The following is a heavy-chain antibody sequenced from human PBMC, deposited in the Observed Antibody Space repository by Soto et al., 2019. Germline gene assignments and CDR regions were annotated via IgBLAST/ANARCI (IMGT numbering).Heavy chain of an antibody. J-gene: IGHJ5*02. CDR3: ARGGGVAIRYFDCYRWFDP. CDR2: IIPIFGTA. D-gene: IGHD3-9*01. V-gene: IGHV1-69*13. CDR1: GGTFSSYA. Sequence: SVKVSCKASGGTFSSYAISWVRQAPGQGLEWMGGIIPIFGTANYAQKFQGRVTITADESTSTAYMELSSLRSEDTAVYYCARGGGVAIRYFDCYRWFDPWGQGTLVTVSS.